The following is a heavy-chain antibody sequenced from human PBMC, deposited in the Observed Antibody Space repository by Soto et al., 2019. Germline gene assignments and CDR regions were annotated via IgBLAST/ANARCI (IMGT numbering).Heavy chain of an antibody. D-gene: IGHD1-26*01. CDR3: ARAAPRFQSDGSGTQMRPYHYYGMDV. J-gene: IGHJ6*02. Sequence: QVQLQQWGAGLLQPSETLSLTCAVYGGTFRGYYWSWIRQPPGKGLEWLGEINHSGSPNDNPSLKSRVTISIDTSKNQFSLKLRSLTAADTAVYYCARAAPRFQSDGSGTQMRPYHYYGMDVWGQGTTGTVSS. CDR2: INHSGSP. V-gene: IGHV4-34*01. CDR1: GGTFRGYY.